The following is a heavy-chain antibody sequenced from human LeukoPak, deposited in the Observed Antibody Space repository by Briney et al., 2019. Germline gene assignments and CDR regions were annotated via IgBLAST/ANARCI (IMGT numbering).Heavy chain of an antibody. CDR3: AKDSPSHRTIFGVVTSDAFDI. D-gene: IGHD3-3*01. CDR2: ISGSGGST. V-gene: IGHV3-23*01. Sequence: GGSLRLSCAASGFTFSSYAMRWVRQAPGKGLEWVSSISGSGGSTYYADSVKGRFTISRDNSKNTLYLQMNSLRAEDTAVYYCAKDSPSHRTIFGVVTSDAFDIWGQGTMVTVSS. CDR1: GFTFSSYA. J-gene: IGHJ3*02.